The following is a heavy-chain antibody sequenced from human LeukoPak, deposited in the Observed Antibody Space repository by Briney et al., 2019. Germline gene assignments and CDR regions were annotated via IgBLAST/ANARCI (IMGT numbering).Heavy chain of an antibody. D-gene: IGHD3-22*01. CDR1: GGSISSYY. Sequence: SETLSLTCTVSGGSISSYYWSWTRQPPGKGLEWIGYIYYSGSTNYNPSLKSRVTISVDTSKNQFSLKLSSVTAADTAVYYCVGGLSGYYGPFDYWGQGTLVTVSS. J-gene: IGHJ4*02. V-gene: IGHV4-59*01. CDR2: IYYSGST. CDR3: VGGLSGYYGPFDY.